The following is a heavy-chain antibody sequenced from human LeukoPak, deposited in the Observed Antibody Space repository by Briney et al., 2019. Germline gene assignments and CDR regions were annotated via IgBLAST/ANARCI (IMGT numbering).Heavy chain of an antibody. CDR1: GFTFSNYW. CDR2: IKEDGSEK. V-gene: IGHV3-7*05. J-gene: IGHJ5*02. D-gene: IGHD6-13*01. CDR3: AREPAAGQGDWFDP. Sequence: GGSLRLSCAASGFTFSNYWMSWVRQAPGKGLEWMATIKEDGSEKYYVDSVKGRFTISRDNAKNSLYLQMNSLRAEDTAVYYCAREPAAGQGDWFDPWGQGTLVTVSS.